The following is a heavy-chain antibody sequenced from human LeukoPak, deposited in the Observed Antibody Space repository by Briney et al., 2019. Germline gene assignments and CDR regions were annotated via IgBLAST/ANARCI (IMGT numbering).Heavy chain of an antibody. CDR2: IQGDGSNT. V-gene: IGHV3-74*01. CDR1: GFTFSKNW. D-gene: IGHD2-8*01. J-gene: IGHJ4*02. Sequence: GGSLRLSCVASGFTFSKNWMHWVRQAPGKGLVWVSRIQGDGSNTNYADSVKGRFSISRDNAKNTVYLQMNSLRDEDTAMYYCAKEGTRMASSYFDYWGQGTLITVSS. CDR3: AKEGTRMASSYFDY.